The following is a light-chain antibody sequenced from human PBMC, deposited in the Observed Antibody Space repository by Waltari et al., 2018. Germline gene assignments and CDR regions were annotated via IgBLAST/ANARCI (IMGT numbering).Light chain of an antibody. J-gene: IGLJ1*01. CDR3: SSYAGSNNYV. Sequence: QSALTQPPSASGSPGQSVTISCTGTSSDVGGYNYVPGYQQHPGKAPKLTIYEVSKRPSGVPDRFSGSKSGNTASLTVSGLQAEDEADYYCSSYAGSNNYVFGTGTKVTVL. V-gene: IGLV2-8*01. CDR1: SSDVGGYNY. CDR2: EVS.